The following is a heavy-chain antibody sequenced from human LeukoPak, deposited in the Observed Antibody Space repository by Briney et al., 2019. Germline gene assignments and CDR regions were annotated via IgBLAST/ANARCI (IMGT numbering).Heavy chain of an antibody. J-gene: IGHJ4*02. D-gene: IGHD6-19*01. CDR2: ISYDGSNK. V-gene: IGHV3-30*18. CDR1: GFTFSSYG. Sequence: GGSLRLFCAASGFTFSSYGMHWVRQAPGKGLEWVAVISYDGSNKYYADSVKGRFTISRDNSKNTLYLQMNSLRAEDTAVYYCAKGSRPYSSGQTADFDYWGQGTLVTVSS. CDR3: AKGSRPYSSGQTADFDY.